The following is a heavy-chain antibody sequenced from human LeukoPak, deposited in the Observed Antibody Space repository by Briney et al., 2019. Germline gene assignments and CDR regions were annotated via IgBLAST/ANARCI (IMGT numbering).Heavy chain of an antibody. CDR3: ARGGPIAAADY. CDR1: GGTFSSYA. Sequence: ASVKVSCKASGGTFSSYAISWVRQAPGQGLEWMGRIIPILGIANYAQKFQGRVTITADKSTSTAYMELSSLRSEDTAVYYCARGGPIAAADYWGQGTLVTVSS. J-gene: IGHJ4*02. D-gene: IGHD6-13*01. CDR2: IIPILGIA. V-gene: IGHV1-69*04.